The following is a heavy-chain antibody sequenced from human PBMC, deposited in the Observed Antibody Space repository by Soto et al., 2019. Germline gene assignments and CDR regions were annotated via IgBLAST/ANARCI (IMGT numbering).Heavy chain of an antibody. Sequence: GASVKVSCKASGYTFTTYAMHWVRQTPGQRLEWMGWINAGNGNTKYSQKFQGRVTITRDTSASTAYMELSSLRSEDTAVYYCARAVAVPADFDYWGQGTLVTVSS. CDR1: GYTFTTYA. V-gene: IGHV1-3*01. D-gene: IGHD6-19*01. CDR2: INAGNGNT. CDR3: ARAVAVPADFDY. J-gene: IGHJ4*02.